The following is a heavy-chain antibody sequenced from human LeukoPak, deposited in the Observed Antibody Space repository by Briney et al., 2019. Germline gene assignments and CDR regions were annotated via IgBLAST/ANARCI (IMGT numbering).Heavy chain of an antibody. CDR3: ARNKKGDRYTYGHDY. Sequence: PGGSLRLSCAASGFTFSSYWMSWVRQAPGKGLEWVSSISSSSNYIYYADSMKGRFTISRDNAKNSLYLQMNSLRAEDTAVYYCARNKKGDRYTYGHDYWGQGTLVTVSS. CDR2: ISSSSNYI. CDR1: GFTFSSYW. J-gene: IGHJ4*02. V-gene: IGHV3-21*01. D-gene: IGHD5-18*01.